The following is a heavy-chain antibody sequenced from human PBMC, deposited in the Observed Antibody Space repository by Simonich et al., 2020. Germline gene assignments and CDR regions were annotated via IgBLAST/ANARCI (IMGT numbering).Heavy chain of an antibody. J-gene: IGHJ3*02. CDR2: ISGSGGST. V-gene: IGHV3-23*01. D-gene: IGHD3-22*01. Sequence: GGGLVQPGGSLRLSCAASGFTFSSYAMSWVRQAPGKGLEWVSAISGSGGSTYYADSGKGRFTISRDNSKNTLYLQMNSLRAEVTAVYYCAKDLGERITMIVVVIDAFDIWGQGTMVTVSS. CDR3: AKDLGERITMIVVVIDAFDI. CDR1: GFTFSSYA.